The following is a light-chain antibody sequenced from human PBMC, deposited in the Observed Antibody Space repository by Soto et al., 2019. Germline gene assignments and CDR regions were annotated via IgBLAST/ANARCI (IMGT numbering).Light chain of an antibody. CDR2: EVN. V-gene: IGLV2-8*01. J-gene: IGLJ1*01. CDR1: SSDVGGFNY. CDR3: SSYAVTNIFV. Sequence: QSVLTQPPSASGSPGQSVTISCSGTSSDVGGFNYVSWYQQHPGRAPKVLIYEVNKRPSWVPDRFSGSKSGSTASLTVSGLQAEDEAEYYCSSYAVTNIFVFGTGTKVTVL.